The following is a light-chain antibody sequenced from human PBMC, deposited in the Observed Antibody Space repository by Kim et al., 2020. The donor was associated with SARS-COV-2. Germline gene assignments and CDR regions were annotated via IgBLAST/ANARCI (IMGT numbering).Light chain of an antibody. CDR1: SSDVGIYNY. CDR2: EVS. Sequence: GQSVTIACTGTSSDVGIYNYVSWYQQHPGKAPKVMIYEVSKRPSGVPDRFSGSKSGNTASLTVSGLPAEDEADYYCSSFAASTPVIFGGGTQLTVL. V-gene: IGLV2-8*01. J-gene: IGLJ2*01. CDR3: SSFAASTPVI.